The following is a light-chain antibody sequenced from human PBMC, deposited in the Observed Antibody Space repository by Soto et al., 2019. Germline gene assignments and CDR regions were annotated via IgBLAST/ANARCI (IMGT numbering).Light chain of an antibody. V-gene: IGKV1-33*01. Sequence: DIQMTQSPSSLSASVGDRVTITCQASQDIGNYLNWYQPKPGKAHDLLIYDASNLETGVPSRFTGSVSGTDSAFAISEQYPEYIATYYCRLYDNRPCTLRGVNKVEI. CDR1: QDIGNY. CDR2: DAS. J-gene: IGKJ4*01. CDR3: RLYDNRPCT.